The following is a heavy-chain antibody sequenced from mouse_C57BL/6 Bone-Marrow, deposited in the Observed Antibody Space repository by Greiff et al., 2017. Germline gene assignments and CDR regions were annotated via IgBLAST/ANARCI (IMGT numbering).Heavy chain of an antibody. CDR3: ARNTLRRGYAMDY. V-gene: IGHV2-2*01. D-gene: IGHD2-12*01. Sequence: QVQLKESGPGLVQPSQSLSITCTVSGFSLTSYGVHWFRQSPGKGLEWLGLIWSGGSTDYNAAFISRLSISKDNSKSQVFFKMNSLQADDTAIYYCARNTLRRGYAMDYWGQGTSVTVSS. CDR2: IWSGGST. J-gene: IGHJ4*01. CDR1: GFSLTSYG.